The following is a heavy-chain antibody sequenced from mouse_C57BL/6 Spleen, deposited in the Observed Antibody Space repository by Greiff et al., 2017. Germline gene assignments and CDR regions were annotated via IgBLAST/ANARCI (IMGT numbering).Heavy chain of an antibody. Sequence: QVQLQQSGAELVRPGASVTLSCKASGYTFTDYEMHWVKQTPVHGLEWIGAIDPETGGTAYNQKFKGKAILTADKSSSTAYMELRSLTSEDSAVYYCTRSGLDYAMDYWCQGTSVTVSS. CDR1: GYTFTDYE. J-gene: IGHJ4*01. CDR3: TRSGLDYAMDY. V-gene: IGHV1-15*01. D-gene: IGHD3-1*01. CDR2: IDPETGGT.